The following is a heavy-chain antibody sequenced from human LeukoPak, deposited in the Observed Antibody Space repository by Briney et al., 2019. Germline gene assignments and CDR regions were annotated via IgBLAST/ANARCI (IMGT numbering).Heavy chain of an antibody. V-gene: IGHV7-4-1*02. CDR1: GYTFTSYA. CDR2: INTNTGNP. CDR3: ARERYDILTGQRIGPDY. Sequence: GASVTVSFKASGYTFTSYAMNWVRQAPGQGLEWMGWINTNTGNPTYAQGFTGRFVFSLDTSVSTAYLQISSLKAEDTAVYYCARERYDILTGQRIGPDYWGQGTLVTVSS. D-gene: IGHD3-9*01. J-gene: IGHJ4*02.